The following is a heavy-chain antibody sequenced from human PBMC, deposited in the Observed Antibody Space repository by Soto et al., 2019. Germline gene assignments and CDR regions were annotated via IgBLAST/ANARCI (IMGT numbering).Heavy chain of an antibody. CDR3: ARDEYCSGGSCYSIVYFQH. Sequence: QVQLVQSGAEVKKPGASVKVSCKASGYTFSSYGISWVRQAPGQGLEWMGWISGYNGNTNYAQKLQGRVTVTTDTSTSTAYMELRSLRSDDTAVHYCARDEYCSGGSCYSIVYFQHWGQGTLVTVSS. V-gene: IGHV1-18*01. J-gene: IGHJ1*01. CDR2: ISGYNGNT. D-gene: IGHD2-15*01. CDR1: GYTFSSYG.